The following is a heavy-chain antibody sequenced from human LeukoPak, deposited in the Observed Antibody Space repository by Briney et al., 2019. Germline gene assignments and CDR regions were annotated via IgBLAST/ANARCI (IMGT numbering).Heavy chain of an antibody. J-gene: IGHJ6*02. V-gene: IGHV3-23*01. CDR3: AKDYGSGSYYHSYYNGMDF. CDR2: ISGSGGST. CDR1: EFTFSTYG. D-gene: IGHD3-10*01. Sequence: GGSLRLSCATSEFTFSTYGMTWVRQVPGKGLEWVSGISGSGGSTYHADYVKGRFTISRDNSKNTLYLQMNSLRAEDTAVYYCAKDYGSGSYYHSYYNGMDFWGQGTPVTVSS.